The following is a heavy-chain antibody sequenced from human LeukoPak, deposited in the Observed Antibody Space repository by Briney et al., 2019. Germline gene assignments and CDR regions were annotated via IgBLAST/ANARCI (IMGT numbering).Heavy chain of an antibody. V-gene: IGHV1-18*01. Sequence: ASVKVSCKTSGFIFITYGFNWVRQAPGHGLEWMGWISAYNGDTKYAQRLQGRVTMTTDTSTSTAYMELRSLRSDDTAVYYCARGPPLELPASRYYFDYWGQGTLVTVSS. CDR3: ARGPPLELPASRYYFDY. CDR2: ISAYNGDT. CDR1: GFIFITYG. J-gene: IGHJ4*02. D-gene: IGHD3-10*01.